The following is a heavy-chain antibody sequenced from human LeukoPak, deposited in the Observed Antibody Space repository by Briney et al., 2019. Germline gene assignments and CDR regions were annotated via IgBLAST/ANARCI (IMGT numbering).Heavy chain of an antibody. CDR1: GFTFSTYA. CDR3: AKTAREIRDYDAFDI. D-gene: IGHD5-24*01. V-gene: IGHV3-23*01. CDR2: ISNRASGGRT. Sequence: PGGSLRLSCAASGFTFSTYAMSWVRQAPGKGVEWVSDISNRASGGRTYYADAGRGRFTISRDNSKSMLYLQMNSLRAEDTAVYYCAKTAREIRDYDAFDIWGQGTMVTVSS. J-gene: IGHJ3*02.